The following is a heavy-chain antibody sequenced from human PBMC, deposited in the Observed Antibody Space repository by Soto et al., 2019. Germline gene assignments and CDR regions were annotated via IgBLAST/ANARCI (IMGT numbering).Heavy chain of an antibody. J-gene: IGHJ6*02. CDR3: AQTTRATYILHGMDV. CDR1: GGSFNSNA. V-gene: IGHV1-69*01. Sequence: QVQLVQSGAEVKKPGSSVKVSCKASGGSFNSNAFSWVRQAPGQGLEWLGGIIPSFTSANYAQTCPGRVTITADESSSTSYLEVSRLTPEDTGVYYCAQTTRATYILHGMDVWVPGTTVTVAS. D-gene: IGHD5-12*01. CDR2: IIPSFTSA.